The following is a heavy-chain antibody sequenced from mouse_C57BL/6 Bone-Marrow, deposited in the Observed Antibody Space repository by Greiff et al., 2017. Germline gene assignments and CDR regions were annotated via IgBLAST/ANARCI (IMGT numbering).Heavy chain of an antibody. D-gene: IGHD2-4*01. V-gene: IGHV1-64*01. CDR3: ARDDYDWFAY. Sequence: VQLQQPGAELVKPGASVKLSCKASGYTFTSYGMHWVKQRPGQGLEWIGMIHPNSGSTNYNEKFKSKATLTVDKSSSTAYMQLSSLTSEDSAVYYCARDDYDWFAYWGQGTLVTVSA. CDR1: GYTFTSYG. CDR2: IHPNSGST. J-gene: IGHJ3*01.